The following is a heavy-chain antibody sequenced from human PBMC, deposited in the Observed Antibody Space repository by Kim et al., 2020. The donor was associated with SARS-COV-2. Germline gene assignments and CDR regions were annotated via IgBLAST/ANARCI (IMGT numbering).Heavy chain of an antibody. J-gene: IGHJ4*02. Sequence: NKYYADSMKGRFTISRDNAKSTLYMQMNSLRAEDTAVYYCARGIMFTFGFHWGQGTLVTVSS. V-gene: IGHV3-30*01. D-gene: IGHD3-16*01. CDR2: NK. CDR3: ARGIMFTFGFH.